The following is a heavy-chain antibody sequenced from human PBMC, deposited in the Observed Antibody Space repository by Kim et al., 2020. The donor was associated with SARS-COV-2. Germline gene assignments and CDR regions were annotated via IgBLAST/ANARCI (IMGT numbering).Heavy chain of an antibody. CDR2: IKQDGSEK. V-gene: IGHV3-7*01. Sequence: GGSLRLSCAAFGFSFSDYWMRWVRQAPGKGLEWVVNIKQDGSEKYYVDSVKGRFTISRDNAKNSLYLQMNSLRGEDTAVYYCVRGGSMDVWGQGTTVTVS. CDR3: VRGGSMDV. J-gene: IGHJ6*02. CDR1: GFSFSDYW. D-gene: IGHD3-16*01.